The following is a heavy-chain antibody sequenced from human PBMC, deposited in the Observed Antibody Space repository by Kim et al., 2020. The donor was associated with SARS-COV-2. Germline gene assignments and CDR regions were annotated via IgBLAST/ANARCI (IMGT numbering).Heavy chain of an antibody. J-gene: IGHJ4*02. CDR3: AKDDHSGADGYNYFDY. CDR2: ISGDGDST. V-gene: IGHV3-43*02. CDR1: GFTFDDYA. D-gene: IGHD5-18*01. Sequence: GGSLRLSCAASGFTFDDYAMHWVRQPPGKGLEWVSLISGDGDSTYYADSVKGRFTISRDNSKNSLYLQMNILRTEDTALYYCAKDDHSGADGYNYFDYWGQGTLVTVSS.